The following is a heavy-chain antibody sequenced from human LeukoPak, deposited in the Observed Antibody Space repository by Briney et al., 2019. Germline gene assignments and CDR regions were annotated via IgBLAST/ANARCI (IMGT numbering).Heavy chain of an antibody. Sequence: PSETLSLTCAVYGGSFSDYYWSWIRQPPGKGLEWIGEISHSGSTNYNPSLTSRVTISVDTSKNQFSLKLRSVTAADTAVYYCARDANYHDSDAYYDALDIWGQGTLVTVSS. J-gene: IGHJ3*02. CDR1: GGSFSDYY. CDR3: ARDANYHDSDAYYDALDI. D-gene: IGHD3-16*01. CDR2: ISHSGST. V-gene: IGHV4-34*01.